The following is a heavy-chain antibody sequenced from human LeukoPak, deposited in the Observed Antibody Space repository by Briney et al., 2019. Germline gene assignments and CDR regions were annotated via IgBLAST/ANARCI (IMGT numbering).Heavy chain of an antibody. Sequence: SATLSLTCAVSGHSISRDYSWAWSRQPPGKGLEWIGSINHSGGTYYNQSLKSRITISRDTSKNQFSLNLNDVTAADTAVYYCARVGWRYFDWLAPWGQGTLVTVSS. CDR2: INHSGGT. D-gene: IGHD3-9*01. J-gene: IGHJ5*02. CDR3: ARVGWRYFDWLAP. V-gene: IGHV4-38-2*01. CDR1: GHSISRDYS.